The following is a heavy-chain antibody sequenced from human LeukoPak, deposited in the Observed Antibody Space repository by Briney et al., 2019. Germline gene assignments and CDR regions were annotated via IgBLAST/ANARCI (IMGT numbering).Heavy chain of an antibody. J-gene: IGHJ5*02. Sequence: GGSLRLSCAASGFTFNTHAMSWVRQAPGKGLEWVSAINYSGGSTYYGDSVKGQFTISRDNPRNTLHLQMNSLRAEDTAVYYCAKGGGSNWFDPWGQGTLVTVSS. D-gene: IGHD3-16*01. CDR1: GFTFNTHA. V-gene: IGHV3-23*02. CDR2: INYSGGST. CDR3: AKGGGSNWFDP.